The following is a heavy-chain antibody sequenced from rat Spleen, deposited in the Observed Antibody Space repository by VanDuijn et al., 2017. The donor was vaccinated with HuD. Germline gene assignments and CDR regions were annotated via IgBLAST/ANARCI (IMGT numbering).Heavy chain of an antibody. CDR1: GFTFSDYY. D-gene: IGHD1-11*01. Sequence: EVQLVESGGGLVQPGRSLKLSCAASGFTFSDYYMAWVRQAPTKGLEWVATISSDGRRNYYRDSVKGRFTISRDNAKSSLYLQMDSLRSEDTATYYCASLTTEGNWFAYWGQGTLVTVSS. V-gene: IGHV5-7*01. CDR3: ASLTTEGNWFAY. CDR2: ISSDGRRN. J-gene: IGHJ3*01.